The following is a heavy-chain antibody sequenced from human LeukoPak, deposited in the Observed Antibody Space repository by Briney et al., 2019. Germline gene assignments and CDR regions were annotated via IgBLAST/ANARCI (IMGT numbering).Heavy chain of an antibody. V-gene: IGHV3-23*01. CDR2: ISGSGGST. Sequence: GRPLRLSCAASGFTFSSYAMSWVRQAPGKGLEWVSAISGSGGSTYYADSAKGRFTISRDNSKNTLYLQMNSLRAEDTAVYYCAKITGYVPGLIDYWGQGTLVTVSS. CDR3: AKITGYVPGLIDY. CDR1: GFTFSSYA. J-gene: IGHJ4*02. D-gene: IGHD5-12*01.